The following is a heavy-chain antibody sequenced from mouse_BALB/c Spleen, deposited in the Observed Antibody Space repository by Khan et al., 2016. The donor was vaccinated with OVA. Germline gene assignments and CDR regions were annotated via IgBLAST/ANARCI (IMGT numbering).Heavy chain of an antibody. Sequence: VQLKQSGAELVKPGASVKLFCTASGFNIKDTYMHWVKQRPEQGLEWIGRIDSANGNTKYDPKFQGKATITADTSSNTADLQVSSLTSEDTADYYCARINAWGQGTTLTVSA. CDR2: IDSANGNT. CDR1: GFNIKDTY. J-gene: IGHJ2*01. V-gene: IGHV14-3*02. CDR3: ARINA.